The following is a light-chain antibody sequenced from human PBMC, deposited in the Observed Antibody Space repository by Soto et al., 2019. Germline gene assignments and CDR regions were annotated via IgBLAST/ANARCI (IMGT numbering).Light chain of an antibody. Sequence: QSVLTQPPSASGSPGQSVTISCTGTNSDVGGYDFVSWYQQHPGKAPKLMIYEVNKRPSGVPDRFSGSKSGNTASLTVSGLQAEDEASYYRSSFAGSNNVLFGGGTKLTVL. CDR3: SSFAGSNNVL. CDR2: EVN. CDR1: NSDVGGYDF. V-gene: IGLV2-8*01. J-gene: IGLJ3*02.